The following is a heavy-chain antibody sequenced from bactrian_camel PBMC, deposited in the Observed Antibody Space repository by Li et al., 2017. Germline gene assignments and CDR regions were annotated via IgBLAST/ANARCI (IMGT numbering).Heavy chain of an antibody. V-gene: IGHV3S55*01. Sequence: HVQLVESGGGSVQAGGSLRLSCLLPEHTYMGWFRQAPGKEREGIATIGRDGATTYADSVEGRFTISKDNAKNTLYLQLNILKTEDTAMYYCAKDGTWALFAMEYNYWGQGTQVTVS. J-gene: IGHJ4*01. D-gene: IGHD1*01. CDR3: AKDGTWALFAMEYNY. CDR1: EHTY. CDR2: IGRDGAT.